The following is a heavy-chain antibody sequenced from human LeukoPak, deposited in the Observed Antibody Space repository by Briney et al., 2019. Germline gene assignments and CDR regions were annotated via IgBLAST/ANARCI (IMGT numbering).Heavy chain of an antibody. Sequence: ASVKVSCKASGHTFTCYYMHWVRQAPGQGLEWMGRINPNSGGTNYAQKFQGRVTMTSDTSITTAYMERSRLRSDDTAVHYCARGDLTSIAARISFDYWGQGTLVTVSS. V-gene: IGHV1-2*06. J-gene: IGHJ4*02. CDR1: GHTFTCYY. CDR2: INPNSGGT. D-gene: IGHD6-6*01. CDR3: ARGDLTSIAARISFDY.